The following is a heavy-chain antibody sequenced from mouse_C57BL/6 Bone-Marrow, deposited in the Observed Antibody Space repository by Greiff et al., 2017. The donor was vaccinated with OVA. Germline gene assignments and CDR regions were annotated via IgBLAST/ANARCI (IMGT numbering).Heavy chain of an antibody. D-gene: IGHD4-1*01. V-gene: IGHV14-4*01. CDR1: GFNIKDDY. CDR3: TTTGTGAWFAY. CDR2: IDPENGAT. Sequence: EVKLVESGAELVRPGASVKLSCTASGFNIKDDYMHWVKQRPEQGLEWIGWIDPENGATEYASKFQGKATITADPSSNTAYLQLSSLTSEDTAVYYCTTTGTGAWFAYWGQGTLVTVSA. J-gene: IGHJ3*01.